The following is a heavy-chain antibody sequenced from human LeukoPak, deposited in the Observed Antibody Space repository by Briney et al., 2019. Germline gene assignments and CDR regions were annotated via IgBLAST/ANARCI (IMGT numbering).Heavy chain of an antibody. D-gene: IGHD6-13*01. CDR1: GYTLTELS. CDR3: ARDRGSRPDYYYYGMDV. J-gene: IGHJ6*02. CDR2: ISAYNGNT. V-gene: IGHV1-18*01. Sequence: ASVKVSCKVSGYTLTELSMHWVRQAPGKGLEWMGWISAYNGNTNYAQKLQGRVTMTTDTSTSTAYMELRSLRSDDTAVYYCARDRGSRPDYYYYGMDVWGQGTTVTVSS.